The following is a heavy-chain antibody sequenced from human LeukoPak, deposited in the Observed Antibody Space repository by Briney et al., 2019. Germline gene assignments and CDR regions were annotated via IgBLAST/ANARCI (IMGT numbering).Heavy chain of an antibody. CDR1: GGSISSGGYY. CDR3: AREVDIVVVPAATDAFDI. V-gene: IGHV4-30-2*01. Sequence: PSETLSLTCTVSGGSISSGGYYWSWIRQPPGKGLEWIGYIYHSGSTYYNPSLKSRVTISVDRSKNQFSLKLSSVTAADTAVCYCAREVDIVVVPAATDAFDIWGQGTMVTVSS. J-gene: IGHJ3*02. D-gene: IGHD2-2*01. CDR2: IYHSGST.